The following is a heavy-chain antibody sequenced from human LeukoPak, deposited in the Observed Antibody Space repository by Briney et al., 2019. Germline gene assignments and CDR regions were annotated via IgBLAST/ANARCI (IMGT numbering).Heavy chain of an antibody. CDR1: GFTFSSYW. CDR2: IKQDGSEK. J-gene: IGHJ6*02. CDR3: AREPYSSTWSYGMEV. D-gene: IGHD6-6*01. V-gene: IGHV3-7*05. Sequence: GGSLRLSCAASGFTFSSYWMSWVRQAPGKGLEWVANIKQDGSEKVYVDSVKGRFAISRDNAKNSLFLQMDALRAEDTAVYYCAREPYSSTWSYGMEVWGQGTTVTVSS.